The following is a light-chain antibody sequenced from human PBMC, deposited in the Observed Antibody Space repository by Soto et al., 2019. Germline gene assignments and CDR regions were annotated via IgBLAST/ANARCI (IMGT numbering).Light chain of an antibody. CDR2: DAS. CDR1: QSISGW. V-gene: IGKV1-5*01. Sequence: DIQKTQSPSTLSASVGDRVTITCRASQSISGWLAWYQQKPGKAPNLLISDASSLESGVPSRFSGSGSGTEFTLTISGLQPDDFATYYCQQYSSYSSFGQGTKVDIK. J-gene: IGKJ2*01. CDR3: QQYSSYSS.